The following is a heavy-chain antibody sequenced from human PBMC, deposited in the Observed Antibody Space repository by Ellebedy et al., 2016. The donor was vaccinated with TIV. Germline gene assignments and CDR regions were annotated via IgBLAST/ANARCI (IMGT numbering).Heavy chain of an antibody. V-gene: IGHV3-30*07. D-gene: IGHD4-23*01. CDR3: ARLFGYGGNSGDY. J-gene: IGHJ4*02. Sequence: ESVKGRFSISRDNPTNTLYLQMNSLRAEDTAVYYCARLFGYGGNSGDYWGQGTLVTVSS.